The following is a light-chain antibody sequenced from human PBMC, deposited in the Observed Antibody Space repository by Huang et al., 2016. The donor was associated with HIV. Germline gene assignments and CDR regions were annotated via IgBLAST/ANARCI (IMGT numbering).Light chain of an antibody. CDR2: DAS. Sequence: DIVLTQSPASLSLSPGGRATLSCRTSQSIGTYLAWYQQKPGQSPRLLIYDASNRATGIPAKFRGSGSGTDFTLTINSLEPEDSAVYYCQQRNNWPPTYTFGQGTKLESK. CDR3: QQRNNWPPTYT. V-gene: IGKV3-11*01. J-gene: IGKJ2*01. CDR1: QSIGTY.